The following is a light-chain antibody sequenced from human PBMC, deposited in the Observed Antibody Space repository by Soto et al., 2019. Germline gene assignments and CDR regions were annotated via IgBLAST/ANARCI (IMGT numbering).Light chain of an antibody. CDR1: QSVRSTY. CDR2: GVS. V-gene: IGKV3-20*01. CDR3: QQHGT. Sequence: EIWMTQYPVTLSVSPGERATLSCRASQSVRSTYLAWYQQKPGQAPRLLIFGVSNRAAGIPARFSGSGSGTEFTLTLTRLEHEDYAVYYCQQHGTFGHGTRLEIK. J-gene: IGKJ5*01.